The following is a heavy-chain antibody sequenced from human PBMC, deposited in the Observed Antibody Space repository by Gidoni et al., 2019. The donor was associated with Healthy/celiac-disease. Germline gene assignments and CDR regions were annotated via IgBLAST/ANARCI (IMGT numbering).Heavy chain of an antibody. CDR2: ISYDGSNK. V-gene: IGHV3-30-3*01. CDR1: GCTFSSYA. CDR3: ARDSYGSTYYFDY. J-gene: IGHJ4*02. Sequence: QVQLVESGGGVVQPGGSLRLSCAASGCTFSSYAMHWVRQAPGKGLEWVAVISYDGSNKYYADSVKGRFTISRDNSKNTLYLQMNSLRAEDTAVYYCARDSYGSTYYFDYWGQGTLVTVSS. D-gene: IGHD5-18*01.